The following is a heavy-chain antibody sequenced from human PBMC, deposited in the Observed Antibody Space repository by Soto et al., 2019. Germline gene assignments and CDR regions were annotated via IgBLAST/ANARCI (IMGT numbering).Heavy chain of an antibody. CDR3: TRVYGAYVRDY. Sequence: EVQLVESGGGLVQPGESLKLSCAVSGFTFSGSAMHWVRQASGKGLEWVGRIRSKANNYATAHAASVKGRFTISRDDSKTPAYLQINTLKSADTAVYYCTRVYGAYVRDYWGQGTLVTVSS. J-gene: IGHJ4*02. D-gene: IGHD4-17*01. V-gene: IGHV3-73*01. CDR1: GFTFSGSA. CDR2: IRSKANNYAT.